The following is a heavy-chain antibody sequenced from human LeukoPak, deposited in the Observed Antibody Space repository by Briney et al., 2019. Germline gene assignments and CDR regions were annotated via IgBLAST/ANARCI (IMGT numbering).Heavy chain of an antibody. CDR1: GYTFTGYY. V-gene: IGHV1-2*02. Sequence: GASVKVSCKASGYTFTGYYMHWVRQAPGEGVEWMGWTNPNSGGTNYAQKFQGRVTMTRDTSISAVYMELSRLRSDDTAVYYCARDGTGVYNLVQYWGQGTLVTVSS. CDR2: TNPNSGGT. D-gene: IGHD5-24*01. CDR3: ARDGTGVYNLVQY. J-gene: IGHJ4*02.